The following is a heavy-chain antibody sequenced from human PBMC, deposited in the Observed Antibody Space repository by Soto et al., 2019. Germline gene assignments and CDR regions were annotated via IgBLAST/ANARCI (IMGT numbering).Heavy chain of an antibody. CDR3: ARRYGGAFDY. J-gene: IGHJ4*02. CDR2: IYYSGST. CDR1: GGSISSYY. Sequence: SETLSLTCTVSGGSISSYYLSWIRQPPGKGLEWIGYIYYSGSTNYNPSLKSRVTISVDTSKNQFSLKLSSVTAADTAVYYCARRYGGAFDYWGQGTLVTVSS. D-gene: IGHD2-21*01. V-gene: IGHV4-59*08.